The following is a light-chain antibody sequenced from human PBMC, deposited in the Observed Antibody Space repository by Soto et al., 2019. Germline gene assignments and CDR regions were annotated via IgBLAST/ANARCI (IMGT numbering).Light chain of an antibody. CDR1: QSVSSN. Sequence: EIVMTQSPATLSVSPGERATRSCKASQSVSSNLAWYQQKPVQAPRLLIYGASTRTTGIPARFRGSGYGTEFTLTISSIQSDDFAVYYCQQYKNWPPRAWTFGQGTKVEIK. CDR2: GAS. J-gene: IGKJ1*01. CDR3: QQYKNWPPRAWT. V-gene: IGKV3-15*01.